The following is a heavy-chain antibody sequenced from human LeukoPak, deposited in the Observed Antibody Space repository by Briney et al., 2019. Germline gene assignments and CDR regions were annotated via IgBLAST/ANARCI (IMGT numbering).Heavy chain of an antibody. CDR1: GFTFSSYA. Sequence: GGSLRLSCAASGFTFSSYAMHWVRQAPGKGLEWVAVISYDGSNKYYADSVKGRFTISRDNSKNTLYLQMNSLRAEDTAVYYCARDRAGRPRDYSKEYYYGMDVWGQGTTVTVSS. CDR3: ARDRAGRPRDYSKEYYYGMDV. D-gene: IGHD4-11*01. V-gene: IGHV3-30-3*01. CDR2: ISYDGSNK. J-gene: IGHJ6*02.